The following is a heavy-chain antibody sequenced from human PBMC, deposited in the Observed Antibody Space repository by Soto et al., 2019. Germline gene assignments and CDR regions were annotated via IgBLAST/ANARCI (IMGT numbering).Heavy chain of an antibody. CDR2: IWYDGSNK. J-gene: IGHJ6*02. CDR1: GFTFSNYA. Sequence: QEQLVESGGGVVQPGGSLRLSCAASGFTFSNYAMHWVRQAPGKGLEWVAGIWYDGSNKYYADSVKGRFTISRDNSKNALYLQMNSLRAEDTALYYCARDDYGMDVWGQGTTVTVAS. CDR3: ARDDYGMDV. V-gene: IGHV3-33*01.